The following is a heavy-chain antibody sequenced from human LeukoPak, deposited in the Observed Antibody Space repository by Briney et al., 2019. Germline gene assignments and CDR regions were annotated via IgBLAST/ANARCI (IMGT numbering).Heavy chain of an antibody. Sequence: ASVKVSCKASGGTFSSYAISWVRQAPGQGLEWMGGIIPIFGTANYAQKFQGRVTITTDESTSTAYMELSSLRSEDTAVYYCVRSIIMITFGGVSSFDYWGQGTLVTVS. CDR3: VRSIIMITFGGVSSFDY. CDR1: GGTFSSYA. D-gene: IGHD3-16*01. V-gene: IGHV1-69*05. J-gene: IGHJ4*02. CDR2: IIPIFGTA.